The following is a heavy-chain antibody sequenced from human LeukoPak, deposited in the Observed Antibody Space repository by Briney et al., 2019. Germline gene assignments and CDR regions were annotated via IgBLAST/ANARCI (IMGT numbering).Heavy chain of an antibody. CDR3: ARSVVTLYWYFDL. D-gene: IGHD4-23*01. Sequence: SETLSLTCTVSGGSISTSVYYWAWIRQPPGKGLEWIGSIYYSGSTYYNPSLKSRVTISLDTSKNQFSLKLSSVTTADTAVYYCARSVVTLYWYFDLWGRGTLVTVSS. CDR1: GGSISTSVYY. V-gene: IGHV4-39*07. J-gene: IGHJ2*01. CDR2: IYYSGST.